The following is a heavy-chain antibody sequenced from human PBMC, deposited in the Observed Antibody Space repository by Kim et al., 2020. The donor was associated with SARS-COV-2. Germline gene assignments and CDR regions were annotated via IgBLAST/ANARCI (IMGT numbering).Heavy chain of an antibody. CDR3: ASRFFDSSGNYHDF. D-gene: IGHD3-22*01. CDR2: IIPFFDTT. V-gene: IGHV1-69*13. Sequence: SVKVSCKASGGTFGTYPISWVRQAPGQGLEWMGGIIPFFDTTNHAPKFQGRVTMTADDSTRTTYMELSSLKSGDTAVYFCASRFFDSSGNYHDFWGQGT. CDR1: GGTFGTYP. J-gene: IGHJ4*02.